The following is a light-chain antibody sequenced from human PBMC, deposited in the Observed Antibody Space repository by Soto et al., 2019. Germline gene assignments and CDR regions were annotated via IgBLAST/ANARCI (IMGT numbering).Light chain of an antibody. V-gene: IGKV3-20*01. CDR3: QQYGSSIT. CDR1: QSASSSY. CDR2: GAS. Sequence: DIVFTQSPGTLSLSPGERATLSCRASQSASSSYLAWYQQKPGQAPRLLIYGASSRATGIPDRFSGSGSGTDFTLTISRLEPEDFAVYYCQQYGSSITFGQGTRLEIK. J-gene: IGKJ5*01.